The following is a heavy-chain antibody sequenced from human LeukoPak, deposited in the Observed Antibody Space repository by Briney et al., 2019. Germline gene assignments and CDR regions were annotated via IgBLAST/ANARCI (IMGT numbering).Heavy chain of an antibody. CDR2: ISVSGGST. CDR1: GFTISRNA. CDR3: AKGDSSGR. Sequence: GGSLRLSCTVSGFTISRNAMIWVRQAPGKGLEWVSAISVSGGSTYYADSVKGRFTISRDNSKNTVYLQMNSLRAEDTAVYYCAKGDSSGRWGQGTLVTVSS. D-gene: IGHD6-19*01. V-gene: IGHV3-23*01. J-gene: IGHJ4*02.